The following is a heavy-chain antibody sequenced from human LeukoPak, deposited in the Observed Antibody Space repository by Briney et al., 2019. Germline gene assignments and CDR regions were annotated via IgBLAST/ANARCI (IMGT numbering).Heavy chain of an antibody. CDR1: GFTFSSFS. J-gene: IGHJ4*02. CDR2: IASTSGHI. D-gene: IGHD3-10*01. CDR3: ARETYYYGSGKERDGY. V-gene: IGHV3-21*01. Sequence: GGSLRLSCAASGFTFSSFSMNWIRQAPGKGPEWVSLIASTSGHIFYADSVKGRLTISRDNAKNSLYLQMNSLRAEDTAVYYCARETYYYGSGKERDGYWGQGTLVTVSS.